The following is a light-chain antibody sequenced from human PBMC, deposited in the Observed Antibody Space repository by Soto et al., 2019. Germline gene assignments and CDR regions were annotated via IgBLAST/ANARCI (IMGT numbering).Light chain of an antibody. CDR3: QQYNSYLYT. CDR2: GAS. J-gene: IGKJ2*01. V-gene: IGKV1-5*01. Sequence: DIQMTQSPSTLSASVGDRVTITCRASQSISNWLAWYQQKPEKAPKLLIYGASNLESGVPSRFSGSGSGTEFTLTISSLQPDDFATYYCQQYNSYLYTFGQGTKLEIK. CDR1: QSISNW.